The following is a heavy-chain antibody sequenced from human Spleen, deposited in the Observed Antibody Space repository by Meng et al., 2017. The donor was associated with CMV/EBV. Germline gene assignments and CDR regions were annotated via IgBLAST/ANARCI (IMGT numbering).Heavy chain of an antibody. J-gene: IGHJ4*02. CDR3: AKDVEYRRDGPFDY. CDR2: TYTGGNT. D-gene: IGHD5-24*01. Sequence: GESLKISCEASGFSISSKYMSWVRQAPGKGLEWISLTYTGGNTYFVDSVRGRFTISRDNSKNTLYLQMNSLRAEDTAVYYCAKDVEYRRDGPFDYWGQGTLVTVSS. V-gene: IGHV3-53*01. CDR1: GFSISSKY.